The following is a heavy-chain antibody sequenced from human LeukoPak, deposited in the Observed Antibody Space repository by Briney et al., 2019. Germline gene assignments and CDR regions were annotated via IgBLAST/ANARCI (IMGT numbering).Heavy chain of an antibody. J-gene: IGHJ5*02. CDR3: ARSLVVGATYPYH. CDR1: GFTFSSYA. D-gene: IGHD1-26*01. CDR2: ISYDGSNK. V-gene: IGHV3-30*04. Sequence: GGSLRLSCAASGFTFSSYAMHWVRQAPGKGLEWVAVISYDGSNKYYADSVKGRFTVSRDNSKNTLYLQMNSLRAEDTAVYYCARSLVVGATYPYHWGQGTLVTVSS.